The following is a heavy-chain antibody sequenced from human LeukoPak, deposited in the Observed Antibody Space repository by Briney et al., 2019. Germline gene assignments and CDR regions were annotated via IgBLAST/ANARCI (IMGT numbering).Heavy chain of an antibody. CDR1: GGSISSYY. D-gene: IGHD3-10*01. J-gene: IGHJ3*02. Sequence: SETLSLPCTVSGGSISSYYWSWIRQPPGKGLEWIGYIYYSGSTNYNPSLKGRVTISVDTSKNQFSLKLSSVTAADTAVYYCARGLRVRGVMLNDAFDIRGQGTMVTVSS. CDR3: ARGLRVRGVMLNDAFDI. V-gene: IGHV4-59*01. CDR2: IYYSGST.